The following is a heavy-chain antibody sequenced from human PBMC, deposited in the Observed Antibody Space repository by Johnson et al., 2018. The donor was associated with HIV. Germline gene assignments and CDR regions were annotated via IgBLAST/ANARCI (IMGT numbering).Heavy chain of an antibody. CDR1: GFTFSTYG. J-gene: IGHJ3*02. CDR3: ARGLRRTTVGNDAFDI. D-gene: IGHD4-23*01. Sequence: QVQLVESGGGVVQPGRSLRLSCAASGFTFSTYGTHWVRQAPGKGLEWVAFIRYAGSYGYYADSVKGRFTISSDNSKNTLYLQMNSLRAEDTAVYYCARGLRRTTVGNDAFDIWGQGTMVTVSS. CDR2: IRYAGSYG. V-gene: IGHV3-33*01.